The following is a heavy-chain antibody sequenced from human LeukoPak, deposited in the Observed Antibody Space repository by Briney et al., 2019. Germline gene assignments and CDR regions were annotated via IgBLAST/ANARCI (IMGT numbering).Heavy chain of an antibody. CDR1: GFTFDNYR. CDR2: VNADGGNT. V-gene: IGHV3-23*01. Sequence: PGGSLRLSCAASGFTFDNYRMSWVRQAPGKGLEWVSTVNADGGNTYYADSVKGRFTISRDNAENSLFLQMNSLRVEDTAVYYCAREWQGGIAAAGTRIEGDYWGQGTLVAVSS. CDR3: AREWQGGIAAAGTRIEGDY. D-gene: IGHD6-13*01. J-gene: IGHJ4*02.